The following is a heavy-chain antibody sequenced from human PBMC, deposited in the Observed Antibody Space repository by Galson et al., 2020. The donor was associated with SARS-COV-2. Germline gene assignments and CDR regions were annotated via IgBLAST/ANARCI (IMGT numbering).Heavy chain of an antibody. CDR2: ISAYNGNT. Sequence: ASVKVSCTASGYTFTSYGISWVRQAPGQGLAWMGWISAYNGNTNYAQKLQGRVTMTTDTSTSTAYMELRSLRSDDTAVYYCAREHSSSWPGYYYYYYGMDVWGQGTTVTVSS. CDR3: AREHSSSWPGYYYYYYGMDV. CDR1: GYTFTSYG. V-gene: IGHV1-18*04. D-gene: IGHD6-13*01. J-gene: IGHJ6*02.